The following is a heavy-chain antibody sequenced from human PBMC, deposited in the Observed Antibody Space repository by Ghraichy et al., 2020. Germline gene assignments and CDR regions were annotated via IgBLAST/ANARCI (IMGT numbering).Heavy chain of an antibody. CDR1: GYTFTSYG. J-gene: IGHJ4*02. CDR3: ARSLSPDYCDS. Sequence: ASVKVSCKASGYTFTSYGVAWVRLAPGEGLEWMGWINTYNGNTNYAQKVQGRVTMTTDTSTSTAYMDLRTLTSDDTAIYYCARSLSPDYCDSWGQGTLVTVSS. V-gene: IGHV1-18*01. CDR2: INTYNGNT.